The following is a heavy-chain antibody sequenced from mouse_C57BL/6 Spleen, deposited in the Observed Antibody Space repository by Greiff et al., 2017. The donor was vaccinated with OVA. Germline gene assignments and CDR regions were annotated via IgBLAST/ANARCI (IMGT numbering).Heavy chain of an antibody. Sequence: EVKLVESGPGLVKPSQSLSLTCSVTGYSITSGYYWNWIRQFPGNKLEWMGYISYDGSNNYNPSLKNRISITRDTSKNQFFLKLNSVTTEDTATYYCARDPTVVPYAMDYWGQGTSVTVSS. CDR3: ARDPTVVPYAMDY. D-gene: IGHD1-1*01. J-gene: IGHJ4*01. V-gene: IGHV3-6*01. CDR2: ISYDGSN. CDR1: GYSITSGYY.